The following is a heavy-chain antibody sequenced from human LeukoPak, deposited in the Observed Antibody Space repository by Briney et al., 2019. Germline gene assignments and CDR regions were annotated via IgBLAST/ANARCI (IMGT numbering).Heavy chain of an antibody. V-gene: IGHV1-18*01. Sequence: GASVTVSCKASGYTFTNYGISWVRQAPGQGLEWMGNINPYNGNTNYAQNFQGRVTMTTDTSTNTAYMELRSLRSDDTAVYYCARDQHDHVWGSYRPYFDYWGQGTLVTVSS. CDR1: GYTFTNYG. D-gene: IGHD3-16*02. J-gene: IGHJ4*02. CDR2: INPYNGNT. CDR3: ARDQHDHVWGSYRPYFDY.